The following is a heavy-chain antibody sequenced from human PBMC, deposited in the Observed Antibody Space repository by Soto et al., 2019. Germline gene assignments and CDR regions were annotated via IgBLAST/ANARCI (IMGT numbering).Heavy chain of an antibody. CDR2: IIPIFGTA. CDR1: GVTFSKFI. CDR3: AKVRYSSPMGYYYGMDV. J-gene: IGHJ6*02. D-gene: IGHD6-19*01. V-gene: IGHV1-69*01. Sequence: QVQLEQSGGEVKKPGSSVKVSCKASGVTFSKFIMTWVRQAPGLGLEWVGGIIPIFGTANYAQKFQGRVTITADESTSTSYMEVNNLRSEDTAVYYCAKVRYSSPMGYYYGMDVWGQGTMVTVSS.